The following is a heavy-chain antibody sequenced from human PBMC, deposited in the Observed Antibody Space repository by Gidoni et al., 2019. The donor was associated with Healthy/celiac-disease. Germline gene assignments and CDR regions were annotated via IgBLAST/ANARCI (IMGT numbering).Heavy chain of an antibody. CDR1: GGSFSGYY. V-gene: IGHV4-34*01. J-gene: IGHJ6*03. CDR3: ARASRRDVWPPPHYYYMDV. Sequence: QVQLEQWGAGLLKPSETLSLTCAVYGGSFSGYYWSWIRQPPGKGLEWIGEINHSGSTNYNLSLKSRVTISVDTSKNQFSLKLSSVTAADTAVYYCARASRRDVWPPPHYYYMDVWGKGTTVTVSS. D-gene: IGHD3-16*01. CDR2: INHSGST.